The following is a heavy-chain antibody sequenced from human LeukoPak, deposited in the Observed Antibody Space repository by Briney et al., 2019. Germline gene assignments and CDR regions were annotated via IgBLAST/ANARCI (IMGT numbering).Heavy chain of an antibody. CDR2: ISGSGGST. D-gene: IGHD2-15*01. J-gene: IGHJ1*01. Sequence: GGSLRLSCAASGFTFSSYAMSWVRQAPGKGLEWVSAISGSGGSTYYADSVKGRFTISRDNSKNTLYLQMNSVRAEDTGVYYCAKVDCSGGSCYTNHQYFQHWGQGTLVTVSS. CDR3: AKVDCSGGSCYTNHQYFQH. V-gene: IGHV3-23*01. CDR1: GFTFSSYA.